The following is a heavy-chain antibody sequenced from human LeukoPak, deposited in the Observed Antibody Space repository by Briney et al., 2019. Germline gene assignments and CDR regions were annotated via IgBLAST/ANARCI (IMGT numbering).Heavy chain of an antibody. J-gene: IGHJ6*03. D-gene: IGHD3-10*01. CDR2: IYYSGST. V-gene: IGHV4-59*01. Sequence: PSETLSLTCTVSGGSISSYYWSWIRQPPGKGLEWIGYIYYSGSTNYNPSLKSRVTISVDTSKNQFSLKLSSVTAADTAVYYCAREPLGSSGYMDVWGKGTTLTVSS. CDR1: GGSISSYY. CDR3: AREPLGSSGYMDV.